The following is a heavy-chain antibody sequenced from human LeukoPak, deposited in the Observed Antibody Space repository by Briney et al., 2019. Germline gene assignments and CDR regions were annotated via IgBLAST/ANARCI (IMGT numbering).Heavy chain of an antibody. V-gene: IGHV3-30*02. CDR1: GFTFSSYG. CDR2: IRYDGSNK. D-gene: IGHD3-3*01. CDR3: AKATDFWSGYGIDY. J-gene: IGHJ4*02. Sequence: GGSLRLSCAASGFTFSSYGMHWVRQAPGKGLEWVAFIRYDGSNKYYADSVKGRFPISRDNSKNTLYLQMNSLRAEDTAVYYCAKATDFWSGYGIDYWGQGTLVTVSS.